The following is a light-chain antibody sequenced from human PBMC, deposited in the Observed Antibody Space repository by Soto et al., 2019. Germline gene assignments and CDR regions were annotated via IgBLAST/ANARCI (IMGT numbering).Light chain of an antibody. Sequence: EIVMTQSPATLSVSPGERATLSCRASQSVSNNLAWYQQKPGQAPRLLIYGASTRATGIPARFSGSGSGTEFTLTISRLEPEDFAVYYCQDYGTSAPWTFGQGTRVEIK. J-gene: IGKJ1*01. V-gene: IGKV3-15*01. CDR3: QDYGTSAPWT. CDR2: GAS. CDR1: QSVSNN.